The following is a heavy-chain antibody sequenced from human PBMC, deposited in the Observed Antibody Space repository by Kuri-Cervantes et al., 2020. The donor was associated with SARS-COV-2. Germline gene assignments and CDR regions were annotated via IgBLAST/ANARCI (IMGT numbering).Heavy chain of an antibody. CDR1: GFTFSLFA. CDR3: ARADLSDFAFDI. Sequence: GGSLRLSCAASGFTFSLFAMHWVRQAPGQGLEWVAVILHDGNNKYYADSVKGRFTISRDNSKNTLVLQMDSLRAEDTAVYYCARADLSDFAFDIWGQGTMVTVSS. V-gene: IGHV3-30-3*01. D-gene: IGHD2-21*01. J-gene: IGHJ3*02. CDR2: ILHDGNNK.